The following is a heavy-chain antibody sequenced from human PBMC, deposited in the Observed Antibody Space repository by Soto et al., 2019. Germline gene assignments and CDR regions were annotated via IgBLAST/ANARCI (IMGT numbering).Heavy chain of an antibody. CDR3: ARGSMGFLEWLLSYYYYGMDV. CDR2: IKQDGSEK. CDR1: GFTFSSYW. Sequence: ESGGGLVQPGGSLRLSCAASGFTFSSYWMSWVRQAPGKGLEWVANIKQDGSEKYYVDSVKGRFTISRDNAKNSLYLQMNSLRAEDTAVYYCARGSMGFLEWLLSYYYYGMDVWGQGTTVTVSS. D-gene: IGHD3-3*01. J-gene: IGHJ6*02. V-gene: IGHV3-7*01.